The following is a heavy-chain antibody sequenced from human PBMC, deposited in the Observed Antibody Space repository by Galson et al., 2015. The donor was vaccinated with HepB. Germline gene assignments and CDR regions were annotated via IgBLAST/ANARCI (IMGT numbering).Heavy chain of an antibody. CDR1: GGTFNRFT. Sequence: SVKVSCKASGGTFNRFTISWVRQAPGQGLEWMGRMIPFLHITNYAQRYQGRVAIIADTFTSTTYMELNSLTFEDTAVYYCASATGAAEDAFDVWGQGTKVIVSA. CDR3: ASATGAAEDAFDV. J-gene: IGHJ3*01. D-gene: IGHD7-27*01. CDR2: MIPFLHIT. V-gene: IGHV1-69*02.